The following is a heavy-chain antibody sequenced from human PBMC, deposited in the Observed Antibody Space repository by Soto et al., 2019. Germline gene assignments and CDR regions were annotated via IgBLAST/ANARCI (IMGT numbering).Heavy chain of an antibody. V-gene: IGHV4-34*02. CDR3: ARGGSSDWQVAFDF. CDR2: VNHIGRN. Sequence: QLHQQQWGAGLLKPSETLSLTCAVYGGSFSGYFWNWIRQTPGKGLEWIGKVNHIGRNNYNPSLKRRVTISLDMSKNQISLKLTAVTAADTAVYYCARGGSSDWQVAFDFWGQGTMVTVSS. J-gene: IGHJ3*01. CDR1: GGSFSGYF. D-gene: IGHD6-19*01.